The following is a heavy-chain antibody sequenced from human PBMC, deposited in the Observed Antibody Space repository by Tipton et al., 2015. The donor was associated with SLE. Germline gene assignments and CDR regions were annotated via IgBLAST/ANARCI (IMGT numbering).Heavy chain of an antibody. CDR1: GASISSSSYY. J-gene: IGHJ6*04. V-gene: IGHV4-39*07. CDR2: IHYSGNT. Sequence: TLSLTCTVSGASISSSSYYWGWIRQPPGKGLEWIGSIHYSGNTYFNPSLKSRVTISVDTSKNQFSLKLSSVTAADTAVYYCARAGPGYCSSTSCLDVWGKGTTVTVSS. CDR3: ARAGPGYCSSTSCLDV. D-gene: IGHD2-2*01.